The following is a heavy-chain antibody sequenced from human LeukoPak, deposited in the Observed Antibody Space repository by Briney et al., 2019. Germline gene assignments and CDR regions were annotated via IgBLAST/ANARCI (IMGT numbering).Heavy chain of an antibody. J-gene: IGHJ4*02. Sequence: GGSLRLSCAASGFTFSSYWMHWVRQVPGKGLVWVSRISSDGISTAYADSVKGRFTLSRDNAKNTLYLQMNSLRADYTAVYYCARSREPGRDGDYWGQGTLVTVSS. CDR1: GFTFSSYW. V-gene: IGHV3-74*01. D-gene: IGHD5-24*01. CDR2: ISSDGIST. CDR3: ARSREPGRDGDY.